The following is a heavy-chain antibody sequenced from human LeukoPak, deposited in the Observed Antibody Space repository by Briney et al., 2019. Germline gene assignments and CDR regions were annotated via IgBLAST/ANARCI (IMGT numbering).Heavy chain of an antibody. V-gene: IGHV1-18*01. CDR1: GYTFTSYG. Sequence: ASVKVSCKASGYTFTSYGISWVRQAPGQGLEWMGWISAYNGNTNYAQKLQGRVTMTTDTSTSTAYMELRSLRSDDTAVYYCARDFHSHDYGETNDAFDIWGQGTMVTVSS. CDR3: ARDFHSHDYGETNDAFDI. J-gene: IGHJ3*02. CDR2: ISAYNGNT. D-gene: IGHD4-17*01.